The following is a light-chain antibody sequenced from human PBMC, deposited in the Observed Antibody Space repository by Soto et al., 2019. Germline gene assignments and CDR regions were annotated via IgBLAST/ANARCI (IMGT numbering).Light chain of an antibody. V-gene: IGLV2-23*02. J-gene: IGLJ7*01. CDR1: SSDVGSYNL. CDR3: SSYAGTSTHSV. Sequence: HSVLTQPASVSGSPGQSITISCTGTSSDVGSYNLVSWYQQHPGKAPKLIISEVSKRPSGISDRFSGSKSGSTASLTISGLQAEDEADYSCSSYAGTSTHSVFGGGTQLTVL. CDR2: EVS.